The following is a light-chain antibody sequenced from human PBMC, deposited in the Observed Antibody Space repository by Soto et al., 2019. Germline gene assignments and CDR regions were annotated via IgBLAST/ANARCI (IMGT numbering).Light chain of an antibody. CDR3: SSFKGTNSFV. CDR2: EVS. V-gene: IGLV2-8*01. CDR1: SSDVGGSNY. Sequence: QSALIQPASVSGSPGQSITISCTGTSSDVGGSNYVSWYQHHPHRAPKLLIYEVSKRPSGVPDRIFASKSGNTASLTVSGLQADDEANYYCSSFKGTNSFVFGTGTKVTVL. J-gene: IGLJ1*01.